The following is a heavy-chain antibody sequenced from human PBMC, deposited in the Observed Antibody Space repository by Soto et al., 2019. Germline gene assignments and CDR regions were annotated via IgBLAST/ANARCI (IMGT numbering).Heavy chain of an antibody. Sequence: GGSLRLSCAASGFTLSNHDMYWVRQATGKSLEWVSAIGIGGDTYYPASVKGRSTISRQNAKNSLYLQMNNLRAGDTDVYYCARGPGSPRYYNGMDVWGQGTTVTVSS. CDR2: IGIGGDT. CDR3: ARGPGSPRYYNGMDV. V-gene: IGHV3-13*01. J-gene: IGHJ6*02. CDR1: GFTLSNHD. D-gene: IGHD3-10*01.